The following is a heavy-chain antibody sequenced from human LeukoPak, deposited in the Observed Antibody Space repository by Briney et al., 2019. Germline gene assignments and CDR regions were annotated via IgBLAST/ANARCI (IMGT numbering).Heavy chain of an antibody. CDR2: ISGDNGNT. D-gene: IGHD3-3*01. V-gene: IGHV1-18*01. CDR3: ARDRSPDFWSGDYRDAFDI. Sequence: ASVKVSCKASGYTFSSYGISWVRQAAGQGLEWMGWISGDNGNTISAQKLQGIVSMTTDTSTSTAYVELRSLRSDDTAVYYCARDRSPDFWSGDYRDAFDIWGQGTMVTVSS. J-gene: IGHJ3*02. CDR1: GYTFSSYG.